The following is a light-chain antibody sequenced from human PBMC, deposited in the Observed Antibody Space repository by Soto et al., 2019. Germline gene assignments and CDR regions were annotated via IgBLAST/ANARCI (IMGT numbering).Light chain of an antibody. CDR3: QQYENYWT. V-gene: IGKV1D-13*01. Sequence: AIQMTQSPSSLSASVGDRVTITCRASQGISNYLNWYQQKPGKAPKLLIYDASNLESGAPSRFSGSGSGTDFTLTISHLQPDDSATYYCQQYENYWTFGQGT. CDR2: DAS. CDR1: QGISNY. J-gene: IGKJ1*01.